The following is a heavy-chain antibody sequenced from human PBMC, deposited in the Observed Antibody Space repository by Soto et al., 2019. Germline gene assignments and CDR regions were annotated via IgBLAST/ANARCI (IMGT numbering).Heavy chain of an antibody. CDR1: GLTFRSYW. V-gene: IGHV3-74*03. CDR3: VRDMQFWRLDS. D-gene: IGHD2-2*01. J-gene: IGHJ4*02. CDR2: SNTDGSFA. Sequence: EVQLVESGGGLVQPGESLRLSCAASGLTFRSYWMHGVRQAPGKVLVWVSRSNTDGSFAMYVDSVKGRFTISTDNAKNTLYLHMYSLRAEDTAVYYCVRDMQFWRLDSWGQGTLVTVSS.